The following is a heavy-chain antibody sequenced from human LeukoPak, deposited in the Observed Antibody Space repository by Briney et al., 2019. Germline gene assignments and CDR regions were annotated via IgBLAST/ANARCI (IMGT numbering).Heavy chain of an antibody. J-gene: IGHJ3*02. CDR2: ISSSRTYI. V-gene: IGHV3-21*01. Sequence: GGSLRLSCAASGFTFSTHTMNWVRQAPGNGLEWVSSISSSRTYIYYADSVKGRFTSSRDNARKSLYLQMYSLRAEDTAVYYCARETDVDDVDPFHIWGQGTMVTVSS. D-gene: IGHD3-16*01. CDR1: GFTFSTHT. CDR3: ARETDVDDVDPFHI.